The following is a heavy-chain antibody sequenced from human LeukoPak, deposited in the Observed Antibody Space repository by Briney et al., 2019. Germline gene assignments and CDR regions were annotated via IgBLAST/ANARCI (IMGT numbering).Heavy chain of an antibody. J-gene: IGHJ3*02. CDR3: ARHLNPDAFDI. D-gene: IGHD1-14*01. CDR1: GGSISSSSYY. V-gene: IGHV4-39*01. Sequence: SETLSLTCTVSGGSISSSSYYWGWIRQPPGKGLEWIGSIYHSGSTYYNPSLKSRVTISVDTSKNQFSLKLSSVTAADTAVYYCARHLNPDAFDIWGQGTMVTVSS. CDR2: IYHSGST.